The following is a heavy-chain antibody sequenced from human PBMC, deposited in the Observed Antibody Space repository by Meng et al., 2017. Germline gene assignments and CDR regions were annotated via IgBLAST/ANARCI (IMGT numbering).Heavy chain of an antibody. CDR2: IYYSGST. Sequence: GSLRLSCTVSGGSISSSSYYWGWIRQPPGKGLEWIGSIYYSGSTYYNPSLKSRVTISVDTSKNQFSLKLSSVTAADTAVYYCARDRAAALLDYWGQGTLVTVSS. V-gene: IGHV4-39*07. J-gene: IGHJ4*02. CDR3: ARDRAAALLDY. CDR1: GGSISSSSYY. D-gene: IGHD6-13*01.